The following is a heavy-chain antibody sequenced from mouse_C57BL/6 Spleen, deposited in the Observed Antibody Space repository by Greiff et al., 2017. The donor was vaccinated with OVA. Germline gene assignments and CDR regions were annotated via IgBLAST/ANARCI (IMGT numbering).Heavy chain of an antibody. CDR3: ARAATTVVATGYFDY. J-gene: IGHJ2*01. CDR1: GYTFTSYW. CDR2: IYPGSGST. V-gene: IGHV1-55*01. Sequence: QVQLQQPGAELVKPGASVKMSCKASGYTFTSYWITWVKQRPGQGLEWIGDIYPGSGSTNYNEKFKSKATLTVDTSSSTAYMQLSSLTSEDSAVYYCARAATTVVATGYFDYWGQGTTLTVSS. D-gene: IGHD1-1*01.